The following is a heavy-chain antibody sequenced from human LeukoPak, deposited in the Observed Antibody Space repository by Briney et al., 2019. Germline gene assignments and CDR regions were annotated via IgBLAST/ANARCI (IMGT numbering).Heavy chain of an antibody. J-gene: IGHJ4*02. Sequence: PGGSLRLSCAASGFTFNSYAMTWVRQAPGKGLEWVSGITGGGDNTFYADSVKGRFTISRDNSKNTLYLQTDSLRAEDTAVYYGAKEDFEDFDYWGQGTLVTVSS. D-gene: IGHD3-3*01. CDR3: AKEDFEDFDY. V-gene: IGHV3-23*01. CDR1: GFTFNSYA. CDR2: ITGGGDNT.